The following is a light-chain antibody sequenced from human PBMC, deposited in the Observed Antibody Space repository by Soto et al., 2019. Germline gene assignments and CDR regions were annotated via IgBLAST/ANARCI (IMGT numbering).Light chain of an antibody. V-gene: IGKV3-20*01. CDR3: QQYGNSPIT. CDR1: QSVSSSY. J-gene: IGKJ5*01. Sequence: EIVLTQPPRTLSLSPGERATLSWMASQSVSSSYLAWYQQKPGQSPRLLIYGASTRATGIPDRFSGSGSGTDFTLTISRLEPEDFAVYYCQQYGNSPITFGQGTRLEI. CDR2: GAS.